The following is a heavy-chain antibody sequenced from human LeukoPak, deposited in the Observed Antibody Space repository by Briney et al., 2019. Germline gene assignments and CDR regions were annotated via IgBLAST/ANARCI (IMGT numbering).Heavy chain of an antibody. D-gene: IGHD2-15*01. V-gene: IGHV1-69*01. CDR3: ARDVSLVLVAPVGNYNWFDP. J-gene: IGHJ5*02. CDR1: GGTFSSYA. Sequence: GASVKVSCKASGGTFSSYAISWVRQAPGQGLEWMGGIIPIFGTANYAQKFQGRVTITADESTSTAYMELSSLRSEDTAVYYCARDVSLVLVAPVGNYNWFDPWGQGTLVTVYS. CDR2: IIPIFGTA.